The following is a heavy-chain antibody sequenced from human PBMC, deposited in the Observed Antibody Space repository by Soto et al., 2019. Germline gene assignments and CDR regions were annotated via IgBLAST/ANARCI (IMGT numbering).Heavy chain of an antibody. J-gene: IGHJ4*02. CDR1: GYTFTSYG. CDR2: FSAYNGNT. V-gene: IGHV1-18*04. CDR3: ARGITYSSSSPYYFDY. Sequence: ASVKVSCKASGYTFTSYGISWVRQAPGQGLEWMGWFSAYNGNTNYAQKLQGRVTMTTDTSTSTAYMELRSLRSDDTAVYYCARGITYSSSSPYYFDYWGQGPLATVSS. D-gene: IGHD6-6*01.